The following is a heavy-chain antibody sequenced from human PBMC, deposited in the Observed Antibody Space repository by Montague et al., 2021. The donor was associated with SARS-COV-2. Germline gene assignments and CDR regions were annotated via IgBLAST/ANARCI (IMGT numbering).Heavy chain of an antibody. V-gene: IGHV4-39*02. Sequence: SETLSLTCTVSGGSISSPDYYWGWIRQSPGKGLEWIGSISYTGRTYYNPSLRSRVSFSMDTSKNHFSLSLSSVTAADTAVYYCARGRRYSSTWYGAFDPWGQGMQATVSS. CDR1: GGSISSPDYY. CDR3: ARGRRYSSTWYGAFDP. D-gene: IGHD6-13*01. CDR2: ISYTGRT. J-gene: IGHJ5*02.